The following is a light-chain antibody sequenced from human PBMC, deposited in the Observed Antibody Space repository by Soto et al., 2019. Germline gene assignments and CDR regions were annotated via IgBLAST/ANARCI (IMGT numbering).Light chain of an antibody. CDR3: QQYNTYLYT. CDR1: QSISTW. V-gene: IGKV1-5*01. J-gene: IGKJ2*01. CDR2: DAS. Sequence: EISITPTPSPPCGHIGDRVTLTCPASQSISTWLAWYQQKPGKAPKLLIFDASSLESGVPSRFSGSGSGTEFTLTISSLQPDDFATYYCQQYNTYLYTFGQGTKVDIK.